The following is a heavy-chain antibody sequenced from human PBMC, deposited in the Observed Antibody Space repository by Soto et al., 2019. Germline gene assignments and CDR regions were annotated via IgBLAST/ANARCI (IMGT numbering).Heavy chain of an antibody. Sequence: PGESLKISCQGSGYSFTNYWISWVRQMPGKGLEWVGRIDPDDSYNNYSPPFQGHVTISVDKSISTAYLQWSSLKASDTGIYYCARHKRSGYLVVPGARDYWGQGTLVTVSS. CDR1: GYSFTNYW. J-gene: IGHJ4*02. D-gene: IGHD2-15*01. V-gene: IGHV5-10-1*01. CDR3: ARHKRSGYLVVPGARDY. CDR2: IDPDDSYN.